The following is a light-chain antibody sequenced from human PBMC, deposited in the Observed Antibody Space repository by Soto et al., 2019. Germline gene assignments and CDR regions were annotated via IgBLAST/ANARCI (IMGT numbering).Light chain of an antibody. CDR3: SSYTSSSTLL. CDR1: SSDVGGYNY. J-gene: IGLJ1*01. CDR2: DVS. V-gene: IGLV2-14*01. Sequence: QSVLTQPASVSGSPGQSITISCTGTSSDVGGYNYVSWYQQHPGKAPKLMIYDVSKRPSGVSNRFSGSKSGNTASLTISGLQAEDEADYYCSSYTSSSTLLFGTGTKLTVL.